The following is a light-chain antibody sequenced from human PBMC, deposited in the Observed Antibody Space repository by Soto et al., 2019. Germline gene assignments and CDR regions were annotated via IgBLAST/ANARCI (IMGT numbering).Light chain of an antibody. CDR1: QSVSSSY. J-gene: IGKJ5*01. CDR3: QQYGSSPLVT. Sequence: EIGLTQSPGTLSLSPGERATLACRASQSVSSSYLAWYQQKPGQAPRLLIYGASSRATGIPDRFSGSGSGTDFTLTISRREPEDFAVYYCQQYGSSPLVTFGQGTRLEIQ. CDR2: GAS. V-gene: IGKV3-20*01.